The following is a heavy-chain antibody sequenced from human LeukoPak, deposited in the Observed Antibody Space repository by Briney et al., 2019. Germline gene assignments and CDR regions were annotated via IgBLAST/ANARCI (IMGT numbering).Heavy chain of an antibody. D-gene: IGHD6-19*01. Sequence: PSETLSLTCAVYGGSFSGYYWSWIRQPPGKGLEWIGEINHSGSTNYNPSLKSRVTISVDTSKNQFSLRLSSVTAADTAVYFCAKLGYSSGWYLGNFDYWGQGTLVTVSS. CDR1: GGSFSGYY. CDR2: INHSGST. CDR3: AKLGYSSGWYLGNFDY. J-gene: IGHJ4*02. V-gene: IGHV4-34*01.